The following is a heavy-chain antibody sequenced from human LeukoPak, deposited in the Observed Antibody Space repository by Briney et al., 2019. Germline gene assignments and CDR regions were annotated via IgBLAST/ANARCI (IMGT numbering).Heavy chain of an antibody. J-gene: IGHJ4*02. Sequence: SETLSLTCTVSGGSISSYYWSWIRQPPGKGLEWIGYIYYSGSTNYNPSLRSRVTISVDASKNQFSLKLSSVTAADTAVYYCARGGNYGDYDGYFDYWGQGTLVTVSS. CDR3: ARGGNYGDYDGYFDY. V-gene: IGHV4-59*08. D-gene: IGHD4-17*01. CDR2: IYYSGST. CDR1: GGSISSYY.